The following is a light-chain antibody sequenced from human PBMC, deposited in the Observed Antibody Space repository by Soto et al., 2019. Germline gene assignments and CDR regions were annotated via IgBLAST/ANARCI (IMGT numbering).Light chain of an antibody. V-gene: IGKV3-15*01. Sequence: VMTQSPVTLSVSPTERATLSCRASQSVSSQLAWYQQKPGQAPRVLIYGASTRATGISARFTGSGSGTDFTLSISSLQPEDAALDFCQQYKEWPYTFGQGTKVEIK. CDR3: QQYKEWPYT. CDR1: QSVSSQ. CDR2: GAS. J-gene: IGKJ2*01.